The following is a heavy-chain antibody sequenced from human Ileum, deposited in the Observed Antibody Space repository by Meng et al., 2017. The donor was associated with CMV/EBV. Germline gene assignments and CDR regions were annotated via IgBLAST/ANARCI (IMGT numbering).Heavy chain of an antibody. CDR2: VYYSGTT. D-gene: IGHD3-3*01. CDR1: GGSTTSSTYY. CDR3: ARNVGFYSSQIAY. J-gene: IGHJ4*02. V-gene: IGHV4-39*07. Sequence: LQLQESGPGLVKPSATLSLTCTASGGSTTSSTYYWGWIRQPPGKGLEWIGSVYYSGTTYYNPSLKSRVNMSIDTSKNRFSLKLSSATAADTAVYYCARNVGFYSSQIAYWGQGALVTVSS.